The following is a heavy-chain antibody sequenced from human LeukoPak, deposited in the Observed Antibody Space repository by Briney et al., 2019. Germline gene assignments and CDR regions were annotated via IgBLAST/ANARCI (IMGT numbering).Heavy chain of an antibody. D-gene: IGHD5-18*01. CDR2: IIPIFGTA. CDR3: ASPAGYSYGLDY. Sequence: SVKVSCKASGGTFSSYAISWVRQAPGQGLEWMGGIIPIFGTANYAQKFQGRVTITADESTSTAYMELSSLRSEDTAVYYCASPAGYSYGLDYWGQGNLVTVSS. J-gene: IGHJ4*02. CDR1: GGTFSSYA. V-gene: IGHV1-69*13.